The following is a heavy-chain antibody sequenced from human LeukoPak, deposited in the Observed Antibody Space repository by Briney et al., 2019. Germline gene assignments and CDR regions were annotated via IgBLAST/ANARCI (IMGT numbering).Heavy chain of an antibody. D-gene: IGHD2-21*01. CDR2: IYHNGAT. CDR3: ARGGHTGMIGVYFDD. V-gene: IGHV4-30-2*06. CDR1: SGPMRRGRFP. J-gene: IGHJ4*02. Sequence: SETLSLTCGVPSGPMRRGRFPGRWIRQSPAKGLEWIGYIYHNGATYDNPSLKSRVTLSIDRSKSHFSLSLSSVTAGDTAVYYYARGGHTGMIGVYFDDWGQGTPVTVSS.